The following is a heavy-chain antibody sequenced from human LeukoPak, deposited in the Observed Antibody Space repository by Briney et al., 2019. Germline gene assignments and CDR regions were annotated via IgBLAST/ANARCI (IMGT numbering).Heavy chain of an antibody. D-gene: IGHD4-23*01. CDR1: GYTFTGYY. Sequence: GASVTVSCKASGYTFTGYYLHWVRQAPGQGLEGMGWIIPDSGATNYAQKFQGRVTMTRDTSITTAYMELSRLRSDDTAVYYCARRGYGGNSLFDYWGQGTLVTVSS. CDR2: IIPDSGAT. V-gene: IGHV1-2*02. CDR3: ARRGYGGNSLFDY. J-gene: IGHJ4*02.